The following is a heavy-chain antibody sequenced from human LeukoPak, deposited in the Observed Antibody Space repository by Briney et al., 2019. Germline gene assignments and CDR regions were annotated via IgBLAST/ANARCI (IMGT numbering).Heavy chain of an antibody. CDR3: ARELLGFLEWVGTGYYYYGMDV. D-gene: IGHD3-3*01. CDR2: IIPIFGTA. CDR1: GGTFSSYA. V-gene: IGHV1-69*13. Sequence: ASVKVSCKASGGTFSSYAISWVRQAPGQGLEWMGGIIPIFGTANYAQKFQGRVTITADESTSTAYMELSSLRSEDTAVYYCARELLGFLEWVGTGYYYYGMDVWGQGTTVTVSS. J-gene: IGHJ6*02.